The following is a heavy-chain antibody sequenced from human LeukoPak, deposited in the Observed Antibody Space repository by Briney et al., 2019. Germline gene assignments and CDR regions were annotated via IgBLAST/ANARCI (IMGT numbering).Heavy chain of an antibody. J-gene: IGHJ4*02. V-gene: IGHV3-74*01. D-gene: IGHD6-19*01. CDR2: INTDGTVT. CDR3: ATKQWLAPPPDS. Sequence: GGSLRLSCAASGFTFSKYWMRWVRQAPGRGLESVSRINTDGTVTTYADSVKGRFTVSRDNADNTMFLQMNSVRDEDTAVYYCATKQWLAPPPDSWGQGTPVTVSS. CDR1: GFTFSKYW.